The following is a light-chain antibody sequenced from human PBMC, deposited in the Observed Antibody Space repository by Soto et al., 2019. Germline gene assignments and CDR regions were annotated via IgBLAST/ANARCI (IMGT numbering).Light chain of an antibody. V-gene: IGKV3-15*01. CDR1: QGVSSN. CDR2: GAS. Sequence: EIVMTHSPGTLSVSPGEIATLSCRAGQGVSSNLAWYQQKPGQAPRLLVYGASTRATGIPARFSGSGSGTQFTLTISSLQSEDFAVYYCQQHNNWPLTFGGGTKVDIK. CDR3: QQHNNWPLT. J-gene: IGKJ4*01.